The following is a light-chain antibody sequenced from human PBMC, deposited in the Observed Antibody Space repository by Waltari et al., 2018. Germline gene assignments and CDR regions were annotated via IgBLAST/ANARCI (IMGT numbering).Light chain of an antibody. V-gene: IGKV3-20*01. CDR1: QSVSRT. CDR3: QKYGTLPAT. J-gene: IGKJ1*01. Sequence: EIVLTQSPGTLSLSPGERATLSCRAIQSVSRTLAWYQQKPGQSPRLLIYDASTRATGIPDRFIGSGSGTDFSLTISRLEPEDFAVYYCQKYGTLPATFGQGTKVEIK. CDR2: DAS.